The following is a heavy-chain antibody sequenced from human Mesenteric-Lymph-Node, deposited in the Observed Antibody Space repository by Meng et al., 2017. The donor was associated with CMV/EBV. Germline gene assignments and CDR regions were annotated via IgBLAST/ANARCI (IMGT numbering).Heavy chain of an antibody. V-gene: IGHV3-21*01. CDR2: ISSSSSYI. J-gene: IGHJ4*02. CDR3: ADGSSWYN. D-gene: IGHD6-13*01. CDR1: GFTFSSYS. Sequence: GESLKISCAASGFTFSSYSMNWVRQAPGKGLEWVSSISSSSSYIYYADSVKGRFTISRDNAKNSLYLQMNSLRAEDTAVYYCADGSSWYNWGQGTLVTVSS.